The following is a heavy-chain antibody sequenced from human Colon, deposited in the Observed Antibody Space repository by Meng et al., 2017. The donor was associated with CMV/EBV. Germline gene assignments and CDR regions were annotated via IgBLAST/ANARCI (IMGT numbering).Heavy chain of an antibody. D-gene: IGHD3-22*01. J-gene: IGHJ5*02. CDR3: ARLRLRGSGSHPFDP. CDR2: IYPGDSDS. CDR1: GYNLANYW. Sequence: GESLMIHWQGSGYNLANYWIGWVRQMPGKGLEWMGMIYPGDSDSRYSPSFDGQVTFSAVVSISTAYLQWSSLMASDTAMYFCARLRLRGSGSHPFDPWGQGTRVTVSS. V-gene: IGHV5-51*01.